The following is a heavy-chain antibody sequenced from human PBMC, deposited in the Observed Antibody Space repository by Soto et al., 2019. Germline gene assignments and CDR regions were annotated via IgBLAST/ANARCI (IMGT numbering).Heavy chain of an antibody. CDR3: AHSLYGDYVEGYFDY. Sequence: QITLKESGPTLVKPTQTLTLTCTFSGFSLSTSGVGVGWIRQPPGKALEWLALIYWDDDKRYSPSLKSRLTITKDTAKNQVVLTMTNMDPVDTATYYCAHSLYGDYVEGYFDYWGQGTLVTVSS. CDR2: IYWDDDK. J-gene: IGHJ4*02. CDR1: GFSLSTSGVG. V-gene: IGHV2-5*02. D-gene: IGHD4-17*01.